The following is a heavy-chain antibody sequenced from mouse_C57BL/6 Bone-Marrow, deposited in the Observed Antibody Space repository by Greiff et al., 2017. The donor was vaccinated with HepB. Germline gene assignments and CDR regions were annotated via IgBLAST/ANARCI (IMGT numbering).Heavy chain of an antibody. CDR2: IWGVGST. CDR1: GFSLTSYG. V-gene: IGHV2-6*01. Sequence: QVQLQQSGPGLVAPSQSLSITCTVSGFSLTSYGVDWVRQSPGKGLEWLGVIWGVGSTNYNSALKSRLSISKDNSKSQVFLKMNSLQTDDTAMYYCASATMVTPYYFDYWGQGTTLTVSS. J-gene: IGHJ2*01. CDR3: ASATMVTPYYFDY. D-gene: IGHD2-2*01.